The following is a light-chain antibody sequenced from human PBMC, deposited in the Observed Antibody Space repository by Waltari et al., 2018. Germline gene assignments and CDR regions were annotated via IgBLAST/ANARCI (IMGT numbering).Light chain of an antibody. J-gene: IGKJ2*01. V-gene: IGKV4-1*01. CDR3: QQYYSTPHT. CDR2: WAS. Sequence: DIVMTQSPDSLAVSLGERATINCKSSQSVLYSSNNKNYLAWYQQKPRQPPKMLIYWASARESGVPDRFSCSGSGTDFTLTISSVQAEDVAVYYCQQYYSTPHTFGQGTKLEIK. CDR1: QSVLYSSNNKNY.